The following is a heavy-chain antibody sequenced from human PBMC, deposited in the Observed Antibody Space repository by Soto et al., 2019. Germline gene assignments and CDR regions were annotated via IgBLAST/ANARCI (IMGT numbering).Heavy chain of an antibody. CDR3: AKQFSGWPYYFDY. D-gene: IGHD6-19*01. CDR1: GFTFSTNA. J-gene: IGHJ4*02. CDR2: ISYDGSTR. V-gene: IGHV3-30-3*02. Sequence: QVQLVESGGGVVQPERSLRLSCAASGFTFSTNAMHWVRQAPGKGLEWVAVISYDGSTRYYADSMKGRFTISRDNSKNTLYLQMNNLRAEDTAVYYCAKQFSGWPYYFDYWGQGTLVTVSA.